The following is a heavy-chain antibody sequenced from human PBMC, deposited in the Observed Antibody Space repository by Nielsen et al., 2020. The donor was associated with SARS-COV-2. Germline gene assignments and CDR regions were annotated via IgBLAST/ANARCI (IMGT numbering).Heavy chain of an antibody. CDR3: ATLPTGNYYMDV. J-gene: IGHJ6*03. CDR1: GFTFDDYA. D-gene: IGHD1-14*01. Sequence: GGSLRLSCAASGFTFDDYAMHWVRQAPGKGLEWVSGISWNSGSIGYADSVKGRFTISRDNAKNSLYLQMNSLRAEDTALYYCATLPTGNYYMDVWGKGTTVTVSS. V-gene: IGHV3-9*01. CDR2: ISWNSGSI.